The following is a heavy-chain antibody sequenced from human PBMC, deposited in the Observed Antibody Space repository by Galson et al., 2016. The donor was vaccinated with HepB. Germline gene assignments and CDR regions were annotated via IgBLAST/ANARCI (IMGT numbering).Heavy chain of an antibody. J-gene: IGHJ4*02. CDR1: GFSFSNYA. Sequence: SLRLSCAASGFSFSNYAINWVRQAPGKGLEWVSGISGSGVTTYYADSVGGRFTISRDNSKNTLSLQMNSLRVEETAEYYCAKSPPKELPVNHFDYWGQGTLVTVSS. CDR2: ISGSGVTT. D-gene: IGHD1-7*01. CDR3: AKSPPKELPVNHFDY. V-gene: IGHV3-23*01.